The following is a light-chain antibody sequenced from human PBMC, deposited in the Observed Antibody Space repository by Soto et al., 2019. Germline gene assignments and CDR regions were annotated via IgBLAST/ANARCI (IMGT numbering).Light chain of an antibody. CDR1: ETVNTNF. CDR2: GPS. J-gene: IGKJ2*01. Sequence: ETVLTQSPGTLYLSPGERATLSGRAIETVNTNFLAGYGQRPGQAPRLLIHGPSRRASGIPDRFSGSGSGTDFTLTISRLEPEDFAVYYCQQYGNFPYTFGPGTKVQIK. V-gene: IGKV3-20*01. CDR3: QQYGNFPYT.